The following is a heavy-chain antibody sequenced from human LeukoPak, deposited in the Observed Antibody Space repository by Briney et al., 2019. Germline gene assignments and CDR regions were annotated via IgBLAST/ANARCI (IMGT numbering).Heavy chain of an antibody. CDR3: ARDDSSSLSAAGYFDY. CDR2: INPNSGGT. Sequence: ASMKVSCKASGYSFTGYYIHWVRQAPGQGLEWMGWINPNSGGTNYAQKFQGRVTMTRDTSISTAYMELSRLRSDDTAVYYCARDDSSSLSAAGYFDYWGQGTLVTVSS. CDR1: GYSFTGYY. J-gene: IGHJ4*02. V-gene: IGHV1-2*02. D-gene: IGHD6-13*01.